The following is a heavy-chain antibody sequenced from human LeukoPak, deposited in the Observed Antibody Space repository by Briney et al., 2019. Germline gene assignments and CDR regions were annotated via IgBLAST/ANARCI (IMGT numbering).Heavy chain of an antibody. Sequence: GGSLRLSCAASGFTFSSYWMSWVRQAPGKGLEWVANIKQDGSEKYYVDSVKGRFTISRDNAKNSLYLQMNSLRAEDTAVYYCARGGYYDSSGYAYWGQGTLVTVSS. J-gene: IGHJ4*02. V-gene: IGHV3-7*01. CDR1: GFTFSSYW. D-gene: IGHD3-22*01. CDR3: ARGGYYDSSGYAY. CDR2: IKQDGSEK.